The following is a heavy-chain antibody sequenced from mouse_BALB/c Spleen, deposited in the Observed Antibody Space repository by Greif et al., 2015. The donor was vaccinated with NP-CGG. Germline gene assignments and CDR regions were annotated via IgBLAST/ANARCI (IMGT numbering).Heavy chain of an antibody. D-gene: IGHD2-14*01. CDR2: IAPGSGST. CDR1: GYTFTSYW. Sequence: DLVKPGASVKLSCKASGYTFTSYWINWIKQRPGQGLEWIGRIAPGSGSTYYNEMFKGKATLTADTSSSTAYIQLSSLSSEDSAVYFCARGYGSYWYFDVWGAGTTVTVSS. CDR3: ARGYGSYWYFDV. J-gene: IGHJ1*01. V-gene: IGHV1S41*01.